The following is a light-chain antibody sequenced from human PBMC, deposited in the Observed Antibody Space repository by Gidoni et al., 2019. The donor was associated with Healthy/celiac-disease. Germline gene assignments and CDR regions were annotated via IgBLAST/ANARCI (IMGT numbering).Light chain of an antibody. J-gene: IGKJ2*01. Sequence: EILMTQSHATLSVSPGERATLSCRASQRVSSNLAWYQQKPGQAPRLLIYGASTRATGIPARFSGSGSGTEFTLTISSLQSEDFAVYYCQQYNNWPPYTFGQGTKLEIK. V-gene: IGKV3-15*01. CDR2: GAS. CDR3: QQYNNWPPYT. CDR1: QRVSSN.